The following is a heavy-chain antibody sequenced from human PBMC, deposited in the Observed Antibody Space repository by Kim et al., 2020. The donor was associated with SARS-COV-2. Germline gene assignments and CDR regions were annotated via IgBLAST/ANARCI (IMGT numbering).Heavy chain of an antibody. CDR1: GYTLTGYY. V-gene: IGHV1-2*06. Sequence: ASVKVSCKASGYTLTGYYMHWVRQAPGQGLEWMGRINPNSGVTNYAQKFQGRVTMTRDTSISTAYMELSRLTSDDTAVYYCAKGGAAYSNSWYNFDSWGQGTLVTVSS. CDR2: INPNSGVT. J-gene: IGHJ4*02. D-gene: IGHD6-13*01. CDR3: AKGGAAYSNSWYNFDS.